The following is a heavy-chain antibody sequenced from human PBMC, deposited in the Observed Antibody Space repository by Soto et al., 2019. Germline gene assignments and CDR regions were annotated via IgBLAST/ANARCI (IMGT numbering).Heavy chain of an antibody. CDR2: IWYDGINK. V-gene: IGHV3-33*01. D-gene: IGHD3-10*01. CDR3: VREADSGLLWCGNADY. Sequence: QVQLAEAGGGVAKPGRSLILSCAASGFIFRSYGMHWVRQAPGKGLEWVAFIWYDGINKYYADSVTGRFTISRDNSKNTLYLQMDSLRAEDTAVYYCVREADSGLLWCGNADYWGQGTLVTVSS. J-gene: IGHJ4*02. CDR1: GFIFRSYG.